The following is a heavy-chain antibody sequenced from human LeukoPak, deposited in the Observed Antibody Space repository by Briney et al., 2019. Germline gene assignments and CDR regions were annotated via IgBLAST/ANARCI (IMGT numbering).Heavy chain of an antibody. CDR2: TYYSGST. CDR1: GGSISSYY. D-gene: IGHD5-24*01. J-gene: IGHJ6*02. V-gene: IGHV4-59*12. CDR3: ARDTPLQYYYYGMDV. Sequence: SETLSLTCTVSGGSISSYYWSWIRQPPGKGLEWIGYTYYSGSTNYNPSLKSRVTISVDTSKNQFSLKLSSVTAADTAVYYCARDTPLQYYYYGMDVWGQGTTVTVSS.